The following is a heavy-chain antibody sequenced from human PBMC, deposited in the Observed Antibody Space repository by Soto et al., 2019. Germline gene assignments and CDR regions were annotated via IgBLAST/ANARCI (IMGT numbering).Heavy chain of an antibody. J-gene: IGHJ3*02. CDR2: INWNGGST. V-gene: IGHV3-20*01. CDR3: ARDMSGYCSSTSCYEPAFDI. D-gene: IGHD2-2*03. CDR1: GFTFDDYG. Sequence: EVQLVESGGGVVRPGGSLRLSCAASGFTFDDYGMSWVRQAPGKGLEWVSGINWNGGSTGYADSAKGRFTISRDNAKNSLYLQMNSLRAEDTALYHCARDMSGYCSSTSCYEPAFDIWGQGTMVTVSS.